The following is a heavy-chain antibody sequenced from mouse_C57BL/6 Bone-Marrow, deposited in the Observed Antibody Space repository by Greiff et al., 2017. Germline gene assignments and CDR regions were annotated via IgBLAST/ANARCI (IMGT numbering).Heavy chain of an antibody. Sequence: QVQLQQSGAELARPGASVKMSCKASGYTFTSYTMHWVKQRPGQGLEWIGYINPSSGYTKYNQKFKDKATLTADKSSSTAYMQLNSLTSEDSAVYYCARYYYNAMDYWGQGTSVTVSS. D-gene: IGHD2-12*01. CDR1: GYTFTSYT. CDR2: INPSSGYT. V-gene: IGHV1-4*01. J-gene: IGHJ4*01. CDR3: ARYYYNAMDY.